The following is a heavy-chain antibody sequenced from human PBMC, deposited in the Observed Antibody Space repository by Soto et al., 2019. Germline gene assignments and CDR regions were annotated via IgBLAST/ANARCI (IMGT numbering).Heavy chain of an antibody. Sequence: SSETLSLTCTVSGGSISSYYWSWIRQPPGGGLEWIGSICYNGYTYYSPSPQSRLTMAVNTSKNQFSLKLRAVTAADTAVYYCARHPTGLWFGDGPDSWGPGTLVTVSS. CDR1: GGSISSYY. D-gene: IGHD3-10*01. CDR3: ARHPTGLWFGDGPDS. J-gene: IGHJ4*02. V-gene: IGHV4-39*01. CDR2: ICYNGYT.